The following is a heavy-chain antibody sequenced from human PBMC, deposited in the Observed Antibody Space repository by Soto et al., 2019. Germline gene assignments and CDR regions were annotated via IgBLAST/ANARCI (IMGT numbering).Heavy chain of an antibody. CDR2: IYPGDSDA. D-gene: IGHD2-2*02. Sequence: EVQLVQSGAEVKKPGEPLTISCQGSGYSFPRSWIAWLRQMPGKGLEWGGSIYPGDSDARYSPSFQGQVTISADKSISTAYLQWSSLKASDTAIYYCARHYCSSSSCHSSVCYPLDCWGQGTLVSVSS. CDR3: ARHYCSSSSCHSSVCYPLDC. J-gene: IGHJ4*02. CDR1: GYSFPRSW. V-gene: IGHV5-51*01.